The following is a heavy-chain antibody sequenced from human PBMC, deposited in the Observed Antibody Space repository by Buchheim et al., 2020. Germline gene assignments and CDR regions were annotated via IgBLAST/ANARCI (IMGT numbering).Heavy chain of an antibody. Sequence: VHLVESGGGLVKAGGSLRLSCAASGFTFSSYDMNWVRQAPGKGLEWVSYISSSGITIYYADSVKGRFTVSRDNAKNSLYLQMNSLRAEDTAVYFCARELKVTIYYYYGMDVWGQGTT. V-gene: IGHV3-48*03. CDR1: GFTFSSYD. J-gene: IGHJ6*02. D-gene: IGHD4-11*01. CDR3: ARELKVTIYYYYGMDV. CDR2: ISSSGITI.